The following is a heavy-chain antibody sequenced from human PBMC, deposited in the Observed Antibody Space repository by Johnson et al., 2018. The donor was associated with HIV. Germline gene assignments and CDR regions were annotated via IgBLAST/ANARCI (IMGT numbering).Heavy chain of an antibody. J-gene: IGHJ3*02. Sequence: QMLLVESGGGVVQPGRSLRLSCAASGFTFSSYGMHWVRQAPGKGLEWVAVVSYDGSNKYYADSVKGRFTISRENAKNSLYLQMNSLRAEDTAVYYCAKDRAEVVVVHDALDMWGQGTMVTVSS. D-gene: IGHD3-22*01. V-gene: IGHV3-30*18. CDR1: GFTFSSYG. CDR3: AKDRAEVVVVHDALDM. CDR2: VSYDGSNK.